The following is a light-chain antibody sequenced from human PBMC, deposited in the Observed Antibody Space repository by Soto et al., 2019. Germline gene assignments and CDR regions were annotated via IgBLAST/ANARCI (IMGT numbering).Light chain of an antibody. CDR1: QSVSSN. V-gene: IGKV3-15*01. CDR2: GSS. CDR3: QQYNNWPIR. Sequence: EIVLTQSPGTLALSPGERATLSCRASQSVSSNLAWYQQKPGQAPRPLIYGSSTRATGIPGRFSGSGSGTEFTLTISSLQSEDFAVYYYQQYNNWPIRFGQGTRLEIK. J-gene: IGKJ5*01.